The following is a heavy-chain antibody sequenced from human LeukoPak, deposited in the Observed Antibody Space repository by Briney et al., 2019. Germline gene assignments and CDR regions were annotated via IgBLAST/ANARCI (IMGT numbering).Heavy chain of an antibody. D-gene: IGHD5-24*01. CDR3: ARDNVEMATITHDY. V-gene: IGHV3-7*01. Sequence: GGSLRLSCAASRFTFSSDAVSWVRQAPGKGLEWVANIKQDGSEKYYVDSVKGRFTISRDNAKNSLYLQMNSLRAEDTAVYYCARDNVEMATITHDYWGQGTLVTVSS. CDR2: IKQDGSEK. CDR1: RFTFSSDA. J-gene: IGHJ4*02.